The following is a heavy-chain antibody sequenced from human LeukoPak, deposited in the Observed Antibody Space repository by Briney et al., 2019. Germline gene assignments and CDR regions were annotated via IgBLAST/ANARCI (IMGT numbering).Heavy chain of an antibody. CDR1: GGSISSYY. V-gene: IGHV4-59*08. CDR3: AGSGWSPPSGVYFDY. Sequence: SETLSLTCTVSGGSISSYYWSWIRQPPGKGLEWIGYIYYSGSTNYNPSLKSRVTISVDTSKNQFSLKLSSVTAADTAVYYCAGSGWSPPSGVYFDYWGQGTLVTVSS. J-gene: IGHJ4*02. CDR2: IYYSGST. D-gene: IGHD6-19*01.